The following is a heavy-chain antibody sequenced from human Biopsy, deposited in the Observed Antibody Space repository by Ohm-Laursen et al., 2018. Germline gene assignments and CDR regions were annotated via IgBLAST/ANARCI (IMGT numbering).Heavy chain of an antibody. CDR3: VRGVDYYDPYHYYALDV. D-gene: IGHD3-22*01. J-gene: IGHJ6*02. CDR1: GESFNGYY. V-gene: IGHV4-34*01. CDR2: INHSGRT. Sequence: DTLSLTCAVYGESFNGYYWSWIRQTPGKGLEWIGEINHSGRTNYNPSLKSRVTISVDTSKNQFSLKVRSVTAADTVVYYCVRGVDYYDPYHYYALDVWGQGTTVTVSS.